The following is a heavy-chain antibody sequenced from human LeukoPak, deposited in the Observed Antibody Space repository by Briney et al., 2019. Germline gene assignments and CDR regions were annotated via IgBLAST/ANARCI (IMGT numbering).Heavy chain of an antibody. CDR1: GGSISSYY. Sequence: PSETLSLTCTVSGGSISSYYWSWIRQPPGKGLEWIGYIYYSGSTNYNPSLKSRVTISVDTSKNQFSLKLSSVTAADTAVYYCARVGDCSGGSCYSPSGYFQHWGQGTLVTVSP. J-gene: IGHJ1*01. V-gene: IGHV4-59*01. CDR3: ARVGDCSGGSCYSPSGYFQH. D-gene: IGHD2-15*01. CDR2: IYYSGST.